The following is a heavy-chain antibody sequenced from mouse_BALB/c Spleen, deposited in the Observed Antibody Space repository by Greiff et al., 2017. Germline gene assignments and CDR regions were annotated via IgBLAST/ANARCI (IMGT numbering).Heavy chain of an antibody. Sequence: VQLQQSAAELARPGASVKMSCKASGYAFSSYWMNWVKQRPGQGLEWIGQIYPGDGDTNYNGKFKGKATLTADKSSSTAYMQLSSLTSEDSAVYFCARTYDGYLSMLAYWGQGTLVTVSA. CDR2: IYPGDGDT. V-gene: IGHV1-80*01. CDR3: ARTYDGYLSMLAY. D-gene: IGHD2-3*01. J-gene: IGHJ3*01. CDR1: GYAFSSYW.